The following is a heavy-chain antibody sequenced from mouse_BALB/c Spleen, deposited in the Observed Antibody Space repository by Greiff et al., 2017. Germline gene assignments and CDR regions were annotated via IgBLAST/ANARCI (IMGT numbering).Heavy chain of an antibody. Sequence: QVQLQQSGPGLVAPSQSLSITCTVSGFSLTSYGVHWVRQPPGKGLEWLGVIWAGGSTNYNSALMSRLSISKDNSKSQVFLKMNSLQTDDTAMYYCASPPHDGYYGYYAMDYWGQGTSVTVSS. V-gene: IGHV2-9*02. CDR2: IWAGGST. D-gene: IGHD2-3*01. CDR1: GFSLTSYG. J-gene: IGHJ4*01. CDR3: ASPPHDGYYGYYAMDY.